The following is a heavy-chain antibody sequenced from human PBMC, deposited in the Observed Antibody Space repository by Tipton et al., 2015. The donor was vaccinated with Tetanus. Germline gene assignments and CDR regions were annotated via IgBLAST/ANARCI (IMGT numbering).Heavy chain of an antibody. V-gene: IGHV4-61*08. J-gene: IGHJ5*02. D-gene: IGHD2-8*02. Sequence: LRLSCSVSGASLRSGDYNWSWIRQPPGKGLEWLAYISDSGLTNSNYFLKSRITISRDTSRNQFSLKLTSVTAADTAVYYCARATSTGPAYNWFDPWGQGTLVTVSS. CDR1: GASLRSGDYN. CDR2: ISDSGLT. CDR3: ARATSTGPAYNWFDP.